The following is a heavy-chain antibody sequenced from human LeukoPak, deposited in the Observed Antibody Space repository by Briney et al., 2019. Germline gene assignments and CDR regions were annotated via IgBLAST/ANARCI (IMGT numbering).Heavy chain of an antibody. D-gene: IGHD2-15*01. CDR3: ARVGWGDCRAGTCFCFDP. CDR1: AGSITSGSHY. J-gene: IGHJ5*02. CDR2: IYVGGTT. V-gene: IGHV4-61*02. Sequence: SETLSLTCTLSAGSITSGSHYWSWIRQPAGKGLEWIGRIYVGGTTNYNPSLQSRVTISIDTSKNQFSLTLSSVTAADTAVYYCARVGWGDCRAGTCFCFDPWGPGTLVTVSS.